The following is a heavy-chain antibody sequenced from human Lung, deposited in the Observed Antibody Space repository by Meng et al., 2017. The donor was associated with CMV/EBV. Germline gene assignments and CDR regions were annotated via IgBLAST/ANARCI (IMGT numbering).Heavy chain of an antibody. CDR3: ARVGQWLLIDY. D-gene: IGHD6-19*01. V-gene: IGHV4-4*02. Sequence: QVLMHSWGRGLAKPLETLSLTCAFSGGFISSSNWCSWVRQPPRKGLEWIGEIYHSGSTNYNPSLKSLVTISVDKSKNQFSLNLSSVTAADTAVYYCARVGQWLLIDYWGQGTLVTVSS. CDR2: IYHSGST. J-gene: IGHJ4*02. CDR1: GGFISSSNW.